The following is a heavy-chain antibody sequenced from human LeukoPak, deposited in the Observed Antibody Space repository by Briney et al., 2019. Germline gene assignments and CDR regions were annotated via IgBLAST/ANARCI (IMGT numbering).Heavy chain of an antibody. J-gene: IGHJ6*02. CDR2: IGGSGVRT. CDR1: GFTFSSYV. D-gene: IGHD1-26*01. CDR3: AKEGFVSGELPYYGMDV. V-gene: IGHV3-23*01. Sequence: PGGSLRLSCAASGFTFSSYVMSWVRQAPGKGLEWVSAIGGSGVRTYYADSVKGRFTISRDNSKNTLYLQMNTLRAEDTAVYYCAKEGFVSGELPYYGMDVWGQGTTVTVSS.